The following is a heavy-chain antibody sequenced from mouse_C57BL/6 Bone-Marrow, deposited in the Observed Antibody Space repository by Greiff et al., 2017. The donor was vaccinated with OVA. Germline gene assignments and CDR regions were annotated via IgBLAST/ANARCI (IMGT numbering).Heavy chain of an antibody. D-gene: IGHD4-1*01. Sequence: QVQLQQPGAELVKPGASVKLSCKASGHTFTSYWMHWVKQRPGQGLEWIGMIHPNSGSTNYNEKFKSKATLTVDKSSSTAYMQLSSLTSEDSAVYYCARGTGTWDFDYWGQGTTLTVSS. CDR2: IHPNSGST. CDR3: ARGTGTWDFDY. CDR1: GHTFTSYW. J-gene: IGHJ2*01. V-gene: IGHV1-64*01.